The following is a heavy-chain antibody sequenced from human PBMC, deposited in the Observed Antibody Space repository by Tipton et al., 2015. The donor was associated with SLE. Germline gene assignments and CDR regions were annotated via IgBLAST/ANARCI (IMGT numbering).Heavy chain of an antibody. CDR1: GYSISSGYY. V-gene: IGHV4-61*01. CDR2: IYYSGST. J-gene: IGHJ3*02. D-gene: IGHD2-15*01. Sequence: LRLSCAVSGYSISSGYYWSWIRQPPGKGLEWIGYIYYSGSTNYNPSLKSRVTISVDTSKNQFSLKLSSVTAADTAVYYCARGLGVVVAVAFDIWGQGTMVTVSS. CDR3: ARGLGVVVAVAFDI.